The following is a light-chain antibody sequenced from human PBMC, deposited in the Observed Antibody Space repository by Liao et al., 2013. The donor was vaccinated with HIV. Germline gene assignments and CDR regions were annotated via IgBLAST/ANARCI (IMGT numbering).Light chain of an antibody. Sequence: SYELTQPPSASVYAGQTATISCSGNELGKKGVCWYQQKPGRTPVVVIYQDTLRPLGIPDRFSGSNSGGTATLTISRTQTTDEADYYCQTWDRITHVVFGGGTKLTVL. CDR2: QDT. CDR3: QTWDRITHVV. J-gene: IGLJ2*01. V-gene: IGLV3-1*01. CDR1: ELGKKG.